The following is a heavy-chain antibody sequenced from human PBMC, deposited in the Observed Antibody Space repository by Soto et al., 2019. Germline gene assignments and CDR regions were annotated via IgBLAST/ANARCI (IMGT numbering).Heavy chain of an antibody. Sequence: GGSLRLSCAASGFTFSSYAMHWVRQAPGKGLEWVAVISYDGSNKYYADSVKGRFTISRDNSKNTLYLQMNSLRAEDTAVYYCARDPRPLEQYYFDYWGQGTLVTVSS. V-gene: IGHV3-30-3*01. J-gene: IGHJ4*02. CDR1: GFTFSSYA. CDR2: ISYDGSNK. CDR3: ARDPRPLEQYYFDY. D-gene: IGHD3-3*01.